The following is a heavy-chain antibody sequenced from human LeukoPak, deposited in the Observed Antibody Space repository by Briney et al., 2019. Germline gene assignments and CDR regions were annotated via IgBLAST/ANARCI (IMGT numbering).Heavy chain of an antibody. CDR3: ARDKLNYGGYYFDY. CDR2: IKQDGSEK. CDR1: GFTFSSYW. V-gene: IGHV3-7*01. D-gene: IGHD4-23*01. Sequence: GGSLRLSCAASGFTFSSYWMSWVRQAPGKGLEWVANIKQDGSEKYYVDSVKGRFTISRDNAKNSLYLQMNSLRAEDTAVYHCARDKLNYGGYYFDYWGQGTLVTVSS. J-gene: IGHJ4*02.